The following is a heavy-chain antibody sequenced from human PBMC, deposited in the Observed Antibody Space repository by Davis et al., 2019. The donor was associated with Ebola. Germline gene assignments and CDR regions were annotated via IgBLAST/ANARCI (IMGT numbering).Heavy chain of an antibody. CDR1: GYTFTSYG. J-gene: IGHJ4*02. CDR3: ARLYYGEQDY. Sequence: ASVKVSCKASGYTFTSYGISWVRQAPGQGLEWMGWISAYNGNTNYAQKFQGRVTITRDTSASTAYMELSSLRSEDTAVYYCARLYYGEQDYWGQGTLVTVSS. CDR2: ISAYNGNT. V-gene: IGHV1-18*01. D-gene: IGHD3-10*01.